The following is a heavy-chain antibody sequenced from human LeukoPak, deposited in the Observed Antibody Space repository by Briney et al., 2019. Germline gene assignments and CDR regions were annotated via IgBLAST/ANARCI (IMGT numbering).Heavy chain of an antibody. CDR1: GFTFSDYY. CDR3: ARKWLYCSGGSCYYFDY. V-gene: IGHV3-11*03. CDR2: ISSSSSYT. D-gene: IGHD2-15*01. Sequence: GGSLRLSCAASGFTFSDYYMSLIRQAPGKGLGWVSYISSSSSYTNYADSVKGRFTISRDNAKNSLYLQMNSLRAEDTAVYYCARKWLYCSGGSCYYFDYWGQGTLVTVSS. J-gene: IGHJ4*02.